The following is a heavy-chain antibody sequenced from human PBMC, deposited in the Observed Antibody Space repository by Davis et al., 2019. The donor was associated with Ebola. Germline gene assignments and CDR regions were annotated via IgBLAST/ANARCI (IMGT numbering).Heavy chain of an antibody. J-gene: IGHJ4*02. CDR1: GFTVTSNY. V-gene: IGHV3-53*04. D-gene: IGHD6-19*01. Sequence: PGGSLRLSCAASGFTVTSNYMSWVRQAPGKGLEWVSVIYSGNSTDYADSVKGRFTISRHNSKNMLFLQMGNLTPEDTAVYYCARVNGWGYYFEYWGQGTLVTVSS. CDR3: ARVNGWGYYFEY. CDR2: IYSGNST.